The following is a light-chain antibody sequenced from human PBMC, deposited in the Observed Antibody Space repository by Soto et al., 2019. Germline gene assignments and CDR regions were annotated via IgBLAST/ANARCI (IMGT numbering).Light chain of an antibody. Sequence: QLVLTQPPSVSGAPGQRVIISCTGSRSNIGAGSDVQWYQQLPGTAPKLLIYGNSNRPSGVPDRFSGSKSGTSASLAINGLQAEDEADYYCSSYTSSSTLFRVFGTGTKLTVL. CDR2: GNS. J-gene: IGLJ1*01. CDR1: RSNIGAGSD. CDR3: SSYTSSSTLFRV. V-gene: IGLV1-40*01.